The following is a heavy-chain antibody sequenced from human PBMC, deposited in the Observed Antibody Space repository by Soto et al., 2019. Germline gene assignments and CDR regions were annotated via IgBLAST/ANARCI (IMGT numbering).Heavy chain of an antibody. J-gene: IGHJ6*02. CDR3: ASVETQRYYYGMDV. D-gene: IGHD2-15*01. CDR2: IIPIFGTA. V-gene: IGHV1-69*12. Sequence: QVQLVQSGAGVKKPGSSVKVSCKASGGTFSSYAISWVRQAPGQGLEWMGGIIPIFGTADYEQKFQGRVTITADESRRTANMELSSLRSEDTAVYYCASVETQRYYYGMDVWGQGTTVTVSS. CDR1: GGTFSSYA.